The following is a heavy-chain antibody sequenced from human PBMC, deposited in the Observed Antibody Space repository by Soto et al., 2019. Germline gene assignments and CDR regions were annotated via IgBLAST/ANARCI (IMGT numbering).Heavy chain of an antibody. CDR1: GGSISSSSYY. V-gene: IGHV4-39*07. J-gene: IGHJ5*02. CDR2: IYYSGST. D-gene: IGHD6-13*01. CDR3: ARGAYSSSADWFDP. Sequence: PSETLSLTCTVSGGSISSSSYYWGWIRQPPGKGLEWIGSIYYSGSTYYNPSLKSRVTISVDTSKNQFSLKLSSVTAADTAVYFCARGAYSSSADWFDPWGQGTLVTVSS.